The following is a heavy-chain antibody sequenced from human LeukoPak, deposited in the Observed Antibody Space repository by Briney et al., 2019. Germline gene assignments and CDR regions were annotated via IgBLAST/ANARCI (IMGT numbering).Heavy chain of an antibody. CDR2: INPNSGGT. CDR3: ARDWLAVDYYGSGSRYD. V-gene: IGHV1-2*02. CDR1: GYTITGYD. J-gene: IGHJ4*02. Sequence: GDSVKVSCKASGYTITGYDMHWVRQAPGQGLEWMGWINPNSGGTNYAQKFQGRATMTRDTSISTAYMELSRPRSDDTAVYYCARDWLAVDYYGSGSRYDWGQGTLVTVSS. D-gene: IGHD3-10*01.